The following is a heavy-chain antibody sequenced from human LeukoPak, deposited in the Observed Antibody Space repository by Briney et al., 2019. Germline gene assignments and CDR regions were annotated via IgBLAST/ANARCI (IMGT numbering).Heavy chain of an antibody. CDR3: AKEAMNSGYIDY. CDR1: GFIFSSYG. D-gene: IGHD1-26*01. J-gene: IGHJ4*02. CDR2: ISYDGSNK. V-gene: IGHV3-30*18. Sequence: GGSLRLSCAASGFIFSSYGMHWVRQAPGKGLEWVALISYDGSNKYYVDSVKGRFTISRDNSKNTLYLQMNSLRAEDTAVYYCAKEAMNSGYIDYWGQGTLVTVSS.